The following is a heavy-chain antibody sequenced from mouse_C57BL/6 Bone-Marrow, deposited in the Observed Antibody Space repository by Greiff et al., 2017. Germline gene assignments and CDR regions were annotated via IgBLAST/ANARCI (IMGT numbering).Heavy chain of an antibody. Sequence: ESGPGLVKPSQSLSLTCSVTGYSITSGYYWNWIRQFPGNKLEWMGYISYDGSNNYNPSLKNRISITRDTSKNQFFLKLNSVTTEGTATYYCARADYEGYYAMDYWGQGTSVTVSS. J-gene: IGHJ4*01. CDR1: GYSITSGYY. CDR3: ARADYEGYYAMDY. CDR2: ISYDGSN. D-gene: IGHD2-4*01. V-gene: IGHV3-6*01.